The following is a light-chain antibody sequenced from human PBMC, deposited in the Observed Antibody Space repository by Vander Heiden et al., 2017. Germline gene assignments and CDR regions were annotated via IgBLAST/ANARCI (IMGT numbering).Light chain of an antibody. V-gene: IGLV3-9*01. CDR2: RDS. J-gene: IGLJ2*01. CDR3: QVWDTRTVV. Sequence: SSELTQPLSVSVALGQTARITCGGNNIGSKNVHWYQQRPGQAPVLVIYRDSNRPSGIPERFSGSNSGNTATLTISRAQAGDEADYYCQVWDTRTVVFGGGTKLTVL. CDR1: NIGSKN.